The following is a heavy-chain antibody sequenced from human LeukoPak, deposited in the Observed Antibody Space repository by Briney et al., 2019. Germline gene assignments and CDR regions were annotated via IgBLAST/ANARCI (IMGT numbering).Heavy chain of an antibody. D-gene: IGHD1-26*01. CDR2: ISGSGGST. V-gene: IGHV3-23*01. CDR3: AKAYSGSYSVDY. Sequence: GGSLRLSCAASGLTFSSYAMSWVRQAPGKGLEWVSAISGSGGSTYYADSVKGRFTISRDNSKNTLYLQMNSLRAEDTAVYYCAKAYSGSYSVDYWGQGTLVTVSS. J-gene: IGHJ4*02. CDR1: GLTFSSYA.